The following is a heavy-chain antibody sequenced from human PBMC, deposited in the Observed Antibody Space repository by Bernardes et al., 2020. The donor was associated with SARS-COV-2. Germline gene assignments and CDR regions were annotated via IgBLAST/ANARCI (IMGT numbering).Heavy chain of an antibody. V-gene: IGHV1-46*01. J-gene: IGHJ6*03. CDR1: GYTFTSYY. CDR2: INPSGGST. D-gene: IGHD3-3*01. Sequence: ASVKVSCKASGYTFTSYYMHWVRQAPGQGLEWMGIINPSGGSTSYAQKFQGRVTMTRDTSTSTVYMELSSLRSEDTAVYYCARAFFTIFGVVIPSYMDVWGKGTTVTVSS. CDR3: ARAFFTIFGVVIPSYMDV.